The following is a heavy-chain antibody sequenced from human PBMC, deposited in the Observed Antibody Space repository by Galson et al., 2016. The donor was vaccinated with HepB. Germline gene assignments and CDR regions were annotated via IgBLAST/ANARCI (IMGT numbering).Heavy chain of an antibody. V-gene: IGHV6-1*01. Sequence: CAISGDSVSNINVAWNWIRQSPSRGLEWPGRTYYRSKWWHTYAVSMKSRTTINPDTFKNQFSLQLNSVTPEDTAVYYCARAEANWDGGGDNYFDSWGQGILVTVTS. CDR2: TYYRSKWWH. D-gene: IGHD7-27*01. CDR3: ARAEANWDGGGDNYFDS. J-gene: IGHJ5*01. CDR1: GDSVSNINVA.